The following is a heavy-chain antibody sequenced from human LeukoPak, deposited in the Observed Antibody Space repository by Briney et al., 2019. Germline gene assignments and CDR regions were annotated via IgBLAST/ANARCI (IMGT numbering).Heavy chain of an antibody. CDR3: ARDLFPAGNWFDP. Sequence: SVKVSCKASGGTFSSYAISWVRQAPGQGLEWMGGIIPIFGTANYAQKFQGRVTITTDESTSTAYMELSSLRSEDTAVYYCARDLFPAGNWFDPWGQGTLVTVSS. CDR2: IIPIFGTA. D-gene: IGHD2-2*01. V-gene: IGHV1-69*05. J-gene: IGHJ5*02. CDR1: GGTFSSYA.